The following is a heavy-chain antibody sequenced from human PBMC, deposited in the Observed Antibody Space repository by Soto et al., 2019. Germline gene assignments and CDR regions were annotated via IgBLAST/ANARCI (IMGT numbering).Heavy chain of an antibody. D-gene: IGHD6-19*01. CDR1: GYTFTSYA. V-gene: IGHV1-3*01. CDR2: INAGNGNT. CDR3: ATAGYSSGAIDY. J-gene: IGHJ4*02. Sequence: ASVKVSCKASGYTFTSYAMQWVRQAPGQRLELMGWINAGNGNTKYSQKFQGRVTITRDTSASTAYMELSSLRSEDTAVYYCATAGYSSGAIDYWGQGTLVTVYS.